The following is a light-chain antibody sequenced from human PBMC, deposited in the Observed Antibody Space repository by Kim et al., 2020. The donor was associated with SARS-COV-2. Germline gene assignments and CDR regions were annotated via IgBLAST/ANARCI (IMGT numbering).Light chain of an antibody. CDR2: DNN. Sequence: GQKVTISRSGSDSNIGDNCVSWYQQLPGTAPKLLIYDNNKRPSGIPDRFSAAKSGTSATLAITGLQTGDEADYYCGTWDHNLYAGVFGGGTKLTVL. CDR1: DSNIGDNC. CDR3: GTWDHNLYAGV. V-gene: IGLV1-51*01. J-gene: IGLJ3*02.